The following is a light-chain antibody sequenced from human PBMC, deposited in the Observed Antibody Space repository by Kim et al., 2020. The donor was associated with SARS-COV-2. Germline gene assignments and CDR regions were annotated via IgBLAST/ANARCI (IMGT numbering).Light chain of an antibody. J-gene: IGKJ2*01. CDR3: QQSYSSPSYT. CDR1: QSINTF. CDR2: SAS. Sequence: ASVGDRVTITCRASQSINTFLKWYQQKPGKAPRLLIYSASTLHSGVPSRFSGSGSGTDFTLTIASLQPEDIATYYCQQSYSSPSYTLGQGTKLEI. V-gene: IGKV1-39*01.